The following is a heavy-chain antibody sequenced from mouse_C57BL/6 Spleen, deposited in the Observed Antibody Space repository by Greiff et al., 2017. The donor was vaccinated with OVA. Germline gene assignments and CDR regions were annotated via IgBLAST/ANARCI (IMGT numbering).Heavy chain of an antibody. V-gene: IGHV1-11*01. D-gene: IGHD4-1*01. CDR3: GREALTGTVMDY. J-gene: IGHJ2*01. CDR2: IYPVSGET. CDR1: GYTFTDHI. Sequence: LVESGAELASPGASVTLSCKASGYTFTDHIMNWVKKRPGQGLEWIGRIYPVSGETNYNQKFMGKATFSVDRSSSTVYMVLNSLTSEDPAVYYCGREALTGTVMDYWGQGTTLTVSS.